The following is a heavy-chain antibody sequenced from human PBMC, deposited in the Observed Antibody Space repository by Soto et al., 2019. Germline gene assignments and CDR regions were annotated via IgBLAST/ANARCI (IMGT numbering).Heavy chain of an antibody. J-gene: IGHJ3*02. D-gene: IGHD6-19*01. CDR2: INPYTGNT. Sequence: ASVNVSCTAAGYTFTGYYVLWVRQAPGQGPECMGWINPYTGNTGYAQKFQGRVTMTRNTSISTAYMELSSLRSEDTAVYYCAREQWLDAFDIWGQGTMVTVS. CDR3: AREQWLDAFDI. CDR1: GYTFTGYY. V-gene: IGHV1-8*02.